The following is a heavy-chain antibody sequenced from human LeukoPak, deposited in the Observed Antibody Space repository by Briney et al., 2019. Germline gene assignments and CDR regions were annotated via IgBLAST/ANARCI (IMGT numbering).Heavy chain of an antibody. CDR2: INSDGSST. Sequence: GGSLRLSCAASGFTFSGYWMHWVRQAPGKGLVWVSRINSDGSSTSYADSVKGRFTISGDSAKNTLYLQMNSLRAEDTAVYYCVRDGYSYGFMLAFDIWGLGTRVTVSS. D-gene: IGHD5-18*01. V-gene: IGHV3-74*01. J-gene: IGHJ3*02. CDR1: GFTFSGYW. CDR3: VRDGYSYGFMLAFDI.